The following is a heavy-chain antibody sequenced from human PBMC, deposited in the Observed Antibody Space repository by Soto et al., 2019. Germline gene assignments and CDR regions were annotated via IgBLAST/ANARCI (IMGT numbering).Heavy chain of an antibody. CDR2: IKNDGSGK. V-gene: IGHV3-7*03. D-gene: IGHD5-18*01. Sequence: PGGSLRLSCAASGISTSSYWMGWVRQAPGRGLEWVASIKNDGSGKYYMDSLKGRFTISRDNALNSLYLQMNSLRAEDTAVYFCVTGYHSDYWGQGTLVTVSS. CDR1: GISTSSYW. J-gene: IGHJ4*02. CDR3: VTGYHSDY.